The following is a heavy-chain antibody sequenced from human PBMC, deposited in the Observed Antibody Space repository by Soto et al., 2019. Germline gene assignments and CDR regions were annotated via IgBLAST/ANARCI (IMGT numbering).Heavy chain of an antibody. V-gene: IGHV1-2*04. D-gene: IGHD5-12*01. CDR2: INPNSGGT. CDR1: GYTFTGYY. Sequence: GASVKVSCKASGYTFTGYYMHWVRQAPGQGLEWMGWINPNSGGTNYAQKFQGWVTMTRDTSISTAYIELSRLRSDDTAVYYCARGADIVATIVPYYYYGMDVWGQGTTVTVSS. J-gene: IGHJ6*02. CDR3: ARGADIVATIVPYYYYGMDV.